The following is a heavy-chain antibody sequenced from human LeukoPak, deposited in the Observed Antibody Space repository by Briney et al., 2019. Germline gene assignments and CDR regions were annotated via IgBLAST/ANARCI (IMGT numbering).Heavy chain of an antibody. Sequence: SETLSLTCTVSGGSISSYYWSWIRQPPGKGLGWIGYIYYSGSTNYNPSLKSRVTISVDTSKNQFSLKLSSVTAADTAVYYCARSAGYYYGSGSYPLYWGQGTLVTVSS. CDR1: GGSISSYY. J-gene: IGHJ4*02. CDR2: IYYSGST. CDR3: ARSAGYYYGSGSYPLY. V-gene: IGHV4-59*01. D-gene: IGHD3-10*01.